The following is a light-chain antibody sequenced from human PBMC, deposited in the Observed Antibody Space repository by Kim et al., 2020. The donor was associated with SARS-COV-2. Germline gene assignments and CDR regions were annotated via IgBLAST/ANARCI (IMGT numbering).Light chain of an antibody. Sequence: SYELTQPPSVSVAPGKTARITCGGNNIGSKSVHWYQQKPGQAPVLVIYYDSDWPSGIPERFSGSNSGNTATLTISRVEAGDEADYYCQVWDSSSDHYVFGTGTKVTV. J-gene: IGLJ1*01. CDR2: YDS. CDR1: NIGSKS. V-gene: IGLV3-21*04. CDR3: QVWDSSSDHYV.